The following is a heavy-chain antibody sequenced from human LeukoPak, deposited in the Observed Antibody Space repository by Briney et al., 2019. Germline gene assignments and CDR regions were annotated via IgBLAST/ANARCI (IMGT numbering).Heavy chain of an antibody. CDR2: ISGSGGST. CDR1: GFTFSAYE. V-gene: IGHV3-23*01. Sequence: GGPLRLSCAASGFTFSAYEMNWVRQAPGKGLEWVSAISGSGGSTYYADSVKGRFTISRDNSKNTLYLQMNSLRAEDTAVYYCALGDTAMLSWGQGTLVTVSS. CDR3: ALGDTAMLS. D-gene: IGHD5-18*01. J-gene: IGHJ5*02.